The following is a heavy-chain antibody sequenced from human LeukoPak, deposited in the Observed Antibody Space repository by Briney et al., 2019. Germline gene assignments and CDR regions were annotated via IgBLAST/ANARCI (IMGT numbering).Heavy chain of an antibody. J-gene: IGHJ3*02. D-gene: IGHD3-3*01. Sequence: PSETLSLTCTVSGGSISSYYWSWIRQPPGKGLEWIGYIYYSGSTKYKPSLKSRVTILVDTSKNQFSLKLSSVTAADTAVYYCARGRFLDAFDIWGQGTMVTVSS. CDR1: GGSISSYY. CDR2: IYYSGST. V-gene: IGHV4-59*01. CDR3: ARGRFLDAFDI.